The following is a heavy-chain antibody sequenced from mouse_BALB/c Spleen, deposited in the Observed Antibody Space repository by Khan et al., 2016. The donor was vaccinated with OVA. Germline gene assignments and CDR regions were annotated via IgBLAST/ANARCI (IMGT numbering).Heavy chain of an antibody. D-gene: IGHD1-1*01. J-gene: IGHJ2*01. V-gene: IGHV3-2*02. CDR1: GYSITSDYA. CDR3: ARDYGYVEY. Sequence: EVQLQESGPGLVKPSQSLSLTCTVTGYSITSDYAWNWIRQFPGNKLEWMGYISYSGYTSYNPSLKSRISLTRDTSKNQFFLQLNSVTTEDTAKYFCARDYGYVEYWVQGTTLTVSS. CDR2: ISYSGYT.